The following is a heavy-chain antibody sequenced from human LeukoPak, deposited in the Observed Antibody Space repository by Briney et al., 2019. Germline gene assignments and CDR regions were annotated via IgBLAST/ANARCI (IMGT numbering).Heavy chain of an antibody. CDR2: IIPIFGTA. J-gene: IGHJ4*02. Sequence: GASVKVSCKASGGTFSSYAISWVRQAPGQGLEWMGGIIPIFGTANYAQKFQGRVTITAGESTSTAYMELSSLRSEDTAVYYCARDGPMDYDILTGYYFWGQGTLVTVSS. D-gene: IGHD3-9*01. CDR3: ARDGPMDYDILTGYYF. V-gene: IGHV1-69*13. CDR1: GGTFSSYA.